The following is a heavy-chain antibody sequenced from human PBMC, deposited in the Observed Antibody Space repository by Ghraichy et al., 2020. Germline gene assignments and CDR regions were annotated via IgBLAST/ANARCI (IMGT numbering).Heavy chain of an antibody. V-gene: IGHV1-58*02. CDR2: IVVGSGNT. D-gene: IGHD3-22*01. CDR3: AAYYYDSSGYYGDAFDI. CDR1: GFTFTSSA. Sequence: SVKVSCKASGFTFTSSAMQWVRQARGQRLEWIGWIVVGSGNTNYAQKFQERVTITRDMSTSTAYMELSSLRSEDTAVYYCAAYYYDSSGYYGDAFDIWGQGTMVTVSS. J-gene: IGHJ3*02.